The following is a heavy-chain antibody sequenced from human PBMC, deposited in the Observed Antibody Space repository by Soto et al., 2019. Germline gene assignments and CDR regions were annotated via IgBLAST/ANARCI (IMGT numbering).Heavy chain of an antibody. Sequence: PVGFLRLSCAASGFPFSSYGMHWVRQAPGKGLEWVAVVSYDGSDKYYADSVKGRFTGSRDNSKTTLYLQMNSLRIEDTDVYYCAKVAQGDTLVSDFGMDVWGQGTTVTVSS. CDR1: GFPFSSYG. J-gene: IGHJ6*02. V-gene: IGHV3-30*18. CDR3: AKVAQGDTLVSDFGMDV. CDR2: VSYDGSDK. D-gene: IGHD2-21*02.